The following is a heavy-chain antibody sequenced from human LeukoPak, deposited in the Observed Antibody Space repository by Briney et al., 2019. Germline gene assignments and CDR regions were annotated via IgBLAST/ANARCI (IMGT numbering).Heavy chain of an antibody. CDR1: GFTFSDYS. D-gene: IGHD3-10*01. CDR3: ARVAELWFGESTYYFDY. Sequence: PGGSLRLSCEASGFTFSDYSMNWVRQAPGKGLEWISYISSIIGTTYYADSVKGRFTISRDNAKNSLYLQMNSLRAEDTAVYYCARVAELWFGESTYYFDYWGQGTLVTVSS. CDR2: ISSIIGTT. V-gene: IGHV3-48*04. J-gene: IGHJ4*02.